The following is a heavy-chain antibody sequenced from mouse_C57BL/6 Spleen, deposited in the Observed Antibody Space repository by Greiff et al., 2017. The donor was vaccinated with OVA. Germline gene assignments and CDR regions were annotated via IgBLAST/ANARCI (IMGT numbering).Heavy chain of an antibody. J-gene: IGHJ3*01. Sequence: EVQLQQSGAELVRPGASVKLSCTASGFNIKDDYMHWVKQRPEQGLEWIGWIDPENGDTEYASKFQGKATITADTSSNTAYLQLSSLTSEDTAVYYGTPRGAAQATFAYWGQGALVTVSA. V-gene: IGHV14-4*01. CDR2: IDPENGDT. D-gene: IGHD3-2*02. CDR3: TPRGAAQATFAY. CDR1: GFNIKDDY.